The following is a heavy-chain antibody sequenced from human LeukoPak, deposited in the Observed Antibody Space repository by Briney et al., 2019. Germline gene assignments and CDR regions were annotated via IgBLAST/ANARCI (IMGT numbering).Heavy chain of an antibody. J-gene: IGHJ4*02. D-gene: IGHD6-19*01. CDR3: VRVLYRGSSSRGWIDF. Sequence: ASETLSLTCTVSGGSISSYYWSWIRQPPGKGLEWIGYIYDSGSTYYNPSLESRVTISIDTSKNQFSLKLTSVTAADTGVYYCVRVLYRGSSSRGWIDFWGQGTLVTVSS. V-gene: IGHV4-59*01. CDR2: IYDSGST. CDR1: GGSISSYY.